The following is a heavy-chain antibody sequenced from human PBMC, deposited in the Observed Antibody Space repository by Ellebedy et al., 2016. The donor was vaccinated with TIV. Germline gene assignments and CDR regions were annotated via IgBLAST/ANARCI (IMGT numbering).Heavy chain of an antibody. Sequence: ASVKVSCXASGYTFTSYYMHWVRQAPGQGLEWMGWINPNSGGTNYAQKFQGRVTMTRDTSISTAYMELSRLRSDDTAVYYCARERAAGVATITGGSYYYYYGMDVWGQGTTVTVSS. D-gene: IGHD5-12*01. CDR2: INPNSGGT. CDR1: GYTFTSYY. V-gene: IGHV1-2*02. CDR3: ARERAAGVATITGGSYYYYYGMDV. J-gene: IGHJ6*02.